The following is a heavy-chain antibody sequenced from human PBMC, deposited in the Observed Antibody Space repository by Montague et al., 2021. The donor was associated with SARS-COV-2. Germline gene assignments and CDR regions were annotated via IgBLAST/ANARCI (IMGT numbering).Heavy chain of an antibody. V-gene: IGHV3-30*18. J-gene: IGHJ6*02. CDR3: AKNRDIFWFGEGRDSMDV. Sequence: SLRLSCAASGFTFNNFAMHWVRQAPGKGLEWVAVISYDGSIKYYADSLRGRFTISRNSSKKTLYLQMNIPSGEDTAVYYCAKNRDIFWFGEGRDSMDVWGQGTTVIVSS. CDR1: GFTFNNFA. CDR2: ISYDGSIK. D-gene: IGHD3-10*01.